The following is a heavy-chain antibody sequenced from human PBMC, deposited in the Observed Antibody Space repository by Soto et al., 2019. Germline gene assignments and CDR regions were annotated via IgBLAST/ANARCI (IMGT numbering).Heavy chain of an antibody. CDR2: IVVGSGNT. CDR3: AAAPVLGWFDP. J-gene: IGHJ5*02. Sequence: EGSCKDFGLHFFNSSIEWGGQSRGQRLEWIGWIVVGSGNTNYAQKFQERVTITRDMSTSTAYMELSSLRSEDTAVYYCAAAPVLGWFDPWGQGTLVTVSS. D-gene: IGHD2-8*01. V-gene: IGHV1-58*02. CDR1: GLHFFNSS.